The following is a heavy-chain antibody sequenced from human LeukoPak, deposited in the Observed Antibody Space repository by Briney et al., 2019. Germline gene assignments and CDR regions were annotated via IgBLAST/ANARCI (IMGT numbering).Heavy chain of an antibody. J-gene: IGHJ6*03. CDR3: ARDSSHVDIVATMGGYYMDV. CDR1: GYTFTSYY. CDR2: INPSGGST. D-gene: IGHD5-12*01. V-gene: IGHV1-46*01. Sequence: ASVKVSCKASGYTFTSYYMHWVRQAPGQGLEWMGIINPSGGSTSYAQKFQGRVTMTRDMSTSTVYMELSSLRSEDTAVYYCARDSSHVDIVATMGGYYMDVWGKGTTVTVSS.